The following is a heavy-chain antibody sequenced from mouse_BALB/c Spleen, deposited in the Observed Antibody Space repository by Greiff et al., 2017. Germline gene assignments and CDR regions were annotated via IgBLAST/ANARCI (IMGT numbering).Heavy chain of an antibody. CDR3: ARWGYYGNEDYAMDY. D-gene: IGHD1-2*01. CDR1: GYSFTDYI. CDR2: INPYYGST. J-gene: IGHJ4*01. V-gene: IGHV1-39*01. Sequence: EVKLQQTGPELVKPGASVKISCKASGYSFTDYIMLWVKQSHGKSLEWIGNINPYYGSTSYNLKFKGKATLTVDKSSSTAYMQLNSLTSEDSAVYYCARWGYYGNEDYAMDYWGQGTSVTVSS.